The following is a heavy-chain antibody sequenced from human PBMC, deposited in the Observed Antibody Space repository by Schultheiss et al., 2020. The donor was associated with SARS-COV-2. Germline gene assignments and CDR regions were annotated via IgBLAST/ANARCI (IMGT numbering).Heavy chain of an antibody. CDR3: ARDRGPRRYWFDP. J-gene: IGHJ5*02. V-gene: IGHV4-39*07. Sequence: SQTLSLTCTVSGATISSSSYSWGWIRQPPGKGLEWIGSIYYSGSTYYNPSLRSRVTISADTSKNQFSLKLSSVTAADTAVYYCARDRGPRRYWFDPWGQGTLVTVSS. D-gene: IGHD5-24*01. CDR2: IYYSGST. CDR1: GATISSSSYS.